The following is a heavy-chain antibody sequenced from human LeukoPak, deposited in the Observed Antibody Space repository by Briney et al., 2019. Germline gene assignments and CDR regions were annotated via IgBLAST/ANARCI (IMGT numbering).Heavy chain of an antibody. Sequence: GGSLRLSCAASGFTFSSYEMNWVRQAPGKGLEWVSVISGSGGSTYYADSVKGRFIISRDNSKNTLYLQMNSLRAEDTAVYYCAKDTWFGELLNNWFDPWGQGTLVTVSS. V-gene: IGHV3-23*01. CDR3: AKDTWFGELLNNWFDP. J-gene: IGHJ5*02. D-gene: IGHD3-10*01. CDR2: ISGSGGST. CDR1: GFTFSSYE.